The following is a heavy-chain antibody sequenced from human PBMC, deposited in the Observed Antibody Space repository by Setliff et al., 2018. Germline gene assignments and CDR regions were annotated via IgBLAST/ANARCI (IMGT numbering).Heavy chain of an antibody. D-gene: IGHD6-19*01. J-gene: IGHJ2*01. CDR3: AREPIAVAGTRYFDL. Sequence: LSLTCTVSGGSISSGSYYWSWIRQPAGKGLEWIGRIYASGSTNYNPSLKSRVTISVDTSKNQFSLKLSSVTAADTAVYYCAREPIAVAGTRYFDLWGRGTLVTVSS. CDR2: IYASGST. V-gene: IGHV4-61*02. CDR1: GGSISSGSYY.